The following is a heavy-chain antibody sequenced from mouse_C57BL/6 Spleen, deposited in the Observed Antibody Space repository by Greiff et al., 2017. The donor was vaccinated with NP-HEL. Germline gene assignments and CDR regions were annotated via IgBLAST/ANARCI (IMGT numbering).Heavy chain of an antibody. CDR3: AISRNYPYAMDY. V-gene: IGHV1-69*01. J-gene: IGHJ4*01. CDR2: IDPSDSYT. D-gene: IGHD2-1*01. CDR1: GYTFTTYW. Sequence: QVQLQQPGAELVMPGASVKLSCKASGYTFTTYWMHWVKQRPGQGLEWIGEIDPSDSYTNYNQKFKGKSTLTVDKSSSTAYMQLSSLTSEDSAVYYCAISRNYPYAMDYWGQGTSVTVSS.